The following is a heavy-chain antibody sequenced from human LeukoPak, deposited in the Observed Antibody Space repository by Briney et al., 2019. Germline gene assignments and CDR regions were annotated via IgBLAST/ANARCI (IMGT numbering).Heavy chain of an antibody. CDR3: AKGLTPFARXTXXAXXIXXXXXDY. V-gene: IGHV3-23*01. D-gene: IGHD5-12*01. J-gene: IGHJ4*01. Sequence: GGSLRLFCAASGFTFSSYALSWVRQAPGKGLEWVSTISGSGGDTYYADSVKGRFTISRDNSKNTLYLQMISVRAEDTAVYYCAKGLTPFARXTXXAXXIXXXXXDYXXXGTLVTVS. CDR2: ISGSGGDT. CDR1: GFTFSSYA.